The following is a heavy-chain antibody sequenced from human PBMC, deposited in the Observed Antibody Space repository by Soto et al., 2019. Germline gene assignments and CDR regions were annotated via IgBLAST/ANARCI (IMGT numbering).Heavy chain of an antibody. D-gene: IGHD6-19*01. CDR1: GGSISSYY. Sequence: SETLSLTCTVSGGSISSYYWSWIRQPPGKGLEWIGYIYYSGSTNYNPSLKSRVAISVDTSKNQFSLKLSSVTAADTAVYYCARAVAGKSFAFDIWGQGTMVTVSS. V-gene: IGHV4-59*08. J-gene: IGHJ3*02. CDR3: ARAVAGKSFAFDI. CDR2: IYYSGST.